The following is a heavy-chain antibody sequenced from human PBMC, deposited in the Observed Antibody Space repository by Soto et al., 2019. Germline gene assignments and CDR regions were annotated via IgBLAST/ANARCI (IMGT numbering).Heavy chain of an antibody. V-gene: IGHV4-4*07. CDR3: ATRITVFRLLIPPFVP. D-gene: IGHD3-3*01. CDR1: VGSISSYY. J-gene: IGHJ5*02. CDR2: IYTSGST. Sequence: SETLSLTCTVSVGSISSYYWSWIRQPAGKGLEWIGRIYTSGSTNYNPSLKSRVTMSVDTSKNQFSLKLSSVTAADTAIYYCATRITVFRLLIPPFVPCGQ.